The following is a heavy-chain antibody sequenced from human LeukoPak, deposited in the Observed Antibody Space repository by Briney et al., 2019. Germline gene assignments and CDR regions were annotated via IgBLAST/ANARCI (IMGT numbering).Heavy chain of an antibody. CDR2: IYYSGST. D-gene: IGHD5-24*01. J-gene: IGHJ4*02. CDR3: AVVEMATMSIDY. CDR1: GGSISSYY. V-gene: IGHV4-59*01. Sequence: SETLSLTCTVSGGSISSYYWSWIRQPPGKGLEWIGYIYYSGSTNYNPSLKSRVTISVDTSKNQFSLKLSSVTAADTAVYYCAVVEMATMSIDYWGQGTLVTVSS.